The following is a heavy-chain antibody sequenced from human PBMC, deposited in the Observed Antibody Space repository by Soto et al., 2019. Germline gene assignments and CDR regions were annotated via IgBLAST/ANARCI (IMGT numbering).Heavy chain of an antibody. CDR2: ISGSGGST. Sequence: GGSLRLSCAASGFTFSSYAMSWVRQAPGKGLEWVSAISGSGGSTYYADSVKGRFTISRDNSKNTLYLQMNSLRAEDTAVYYCAKDFETLHPAPLNWFDPWGQGTLVTVSS. V-gene: IGHV3-23*01. CDR1: GFTFSSYA. CDR3: AKDFETLHPAPLNWFDP. D-gene: IGHD2-2*01. J-gene: IGHJ5*02.